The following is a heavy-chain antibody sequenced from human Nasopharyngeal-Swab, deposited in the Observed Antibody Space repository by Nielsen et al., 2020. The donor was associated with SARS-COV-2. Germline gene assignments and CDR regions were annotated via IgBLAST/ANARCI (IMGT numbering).Heavy chain of an antibody. J-gene: IGHJ6*02. CDR3: ARGLYSSGFSYYYYGMDV. CDR1: GFTFSSYW. CDR2: IKQDGSEK. D-gene: IGHD6-19*01. V-gene: IGHV3-7*03. Sequence: GESLKISCAASGFTFSSYWMSWVRQAPGKGLEWVANIKQDGSEKYYVDSVKGRFTISRDNAKNSLYLQMNSLRAEDTAVYYCARGLYSSGFSYYYYGMDVWGQGTTVTVSS.